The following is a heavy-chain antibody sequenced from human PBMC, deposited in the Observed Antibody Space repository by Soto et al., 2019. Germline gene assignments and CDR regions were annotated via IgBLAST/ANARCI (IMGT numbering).Heavy chain of an antibody. Sequence: EVQLVESGGGLVQPGGSLRLSCAASEFIVNRNYMSWVRQAPGKGLEWVSLIYSGGTTSYADSVKGRFTISRDNSKNTLKLQMNNMRAEDTAVDSSTGDNSVRERDWGQGTLVTVSS. CDR3: TGDNSVRERD. V-gene: IGHV3-66*01. D-gene: IGHD2-8*01. CDR1: EFIVNRNY. CDR2: IYSGGTT. J-gene: IGHJ4*02.